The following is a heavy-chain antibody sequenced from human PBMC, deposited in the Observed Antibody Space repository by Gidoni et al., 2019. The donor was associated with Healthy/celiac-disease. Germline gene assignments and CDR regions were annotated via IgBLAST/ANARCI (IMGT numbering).Heavy chain of an antibody. CDR2: INHSGST. CDR3: ARQDRSGWSSDY. V-gene: IGHV4-34*01. J-gene: IGHJ4*02. Sequence: QVQLQQWGAGLLKPSATLSLTCAVYGGSFSGYYWSWIRQPPGKGLEWIGEINHSGSTNYNPSLKSRVTISVDTSKNQFSLKLSSVTAADTAVYYCARQDRSGWSSDYWGQGTLVTVSS. CDR1: GGSFSGYY. D-gene: IGHD6-19*01.